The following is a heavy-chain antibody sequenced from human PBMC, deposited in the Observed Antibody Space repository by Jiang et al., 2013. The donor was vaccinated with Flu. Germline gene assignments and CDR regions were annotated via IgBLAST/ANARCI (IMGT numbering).Heavy chain of an antibody. J-gene: IGHJ4*02. CDR2: IHYSGRI. V-gene: IGHV4-31*03. Sequence: GSGLVKPSQTLSLTCTVSGASITSVGYYWTWIRQHPGKGLEWIGYIHYSGRIYYNPSLKSRLTISVDTSNNQFSLQLSSVTAADTAIYYCARLPSCTSTNCYREYIDSWGQGTLVTVSS. D-gene: IGHD2-2*01. CDR3: ARLPSCTSTNCYREYIDS. CDR1: GASITSVGYY.